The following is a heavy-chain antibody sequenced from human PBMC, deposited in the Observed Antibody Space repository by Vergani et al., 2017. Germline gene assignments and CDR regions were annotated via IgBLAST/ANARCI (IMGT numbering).Heavy chain of an antibody. CDR2: IRFDGSNK. CDR1: GFTFSSYG. J-gene: IGHJ6*02. D-gene: IGHD3-9*01. CDR3: AKDLPQVGYFGGLPPPHCCHYGIDV. V-gene: IGHV3-30*02. Sequence: QVQLVESGGGVVQPGGSLRLSCAASGFTFSSYGMHWVRQAPGKGLEWVACIRFDGSNKYYADSVKGRFTISRDNSKNTLYLQMNSLRAEDTAVYYCAKDLPQVGYFGGLPPPHCCHYGIDVWGQGTTVTVSS.